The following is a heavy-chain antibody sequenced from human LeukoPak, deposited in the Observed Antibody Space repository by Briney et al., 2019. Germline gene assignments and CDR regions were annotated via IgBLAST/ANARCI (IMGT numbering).Heavy chain of an antibody. Sequence: SETLSLTCTVSGGSITSYYWSWIRQPAGKGLEWIGRIHTSGSTNYNPSLKSRVTMSVDTSKNQFSLKLSSVTAADTAVYYCARDRITGYSSSLPNFDYWGQGTLVTVSS. V-gene: IGHV4-4*07. CDR2: IHTSGST. CDR3: ARDRITGYSSSLPNFDY. D-gene: IGHD6-13*01. J-gene: IGHJ4*02. CDR1: GGSITSYY.